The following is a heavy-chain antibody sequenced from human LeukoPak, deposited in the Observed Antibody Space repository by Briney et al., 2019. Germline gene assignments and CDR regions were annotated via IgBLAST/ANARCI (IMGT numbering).Heavy chain of an antibody. D-gene: IGHD3-22*01. CDR3: ASPVYYYDSSGYYYGLGVWDV. J-gene: IGHJ6*04. CDR1: GGSISSGSYY. Sequence: SQTLSLTCTVSGGSISSGSYYWSWIRQPAGKGLEWIGSIYYSGSTYYNPSLKSRVTISVDTSKNQFSLKLSSVTAADTAVYYCASPVYYYDSSGYYYGLGVWDVWGKGTTVTVSS. CDR2: IYYSGST. V-gene: IGHV4-39*01.